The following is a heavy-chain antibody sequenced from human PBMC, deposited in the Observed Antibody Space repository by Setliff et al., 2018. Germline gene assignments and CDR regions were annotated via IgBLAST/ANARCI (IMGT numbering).Heavy chain of an antibody. V-gene: IGHV4-34*01. CDR1: GGSFSNYY. J-gene: IGHJ6*03. D-gene: IGHD1-26*01. CDR2: INHSGST. Sequence: SETLSLTCVVYGGSFSNYYWSWIRQPPGKGLEWIGEINHSGSTNYNPSLKSRVTISVDTSKNQFSLKLDSVTAADTAVYYCATRKSSGRLYYMDVWGKGTTVTVSS. CDR3: ATRKSSGRLYYMDV.